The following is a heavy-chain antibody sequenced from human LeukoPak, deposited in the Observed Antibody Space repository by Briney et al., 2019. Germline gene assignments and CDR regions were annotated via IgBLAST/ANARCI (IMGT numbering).Heavy chain of an antibody. J-gene: IGHJ3*02. V-gene: IGHV4-34*01. CDR2: INHSGST. D-gene: IGHD4-17*01. CDR1: GGSFSGYY. CDR3: ARHASGDNGNAFDI. Sequence: PSETLSLTCAVYGGSFSGYYWSWIRQPPGKGLEWIGEINHSGSTNYNPSLKSRVTISVDTSKNQFSLKLNSVTAADTAVYYCARHASGDNGNAFDIWGQGTMVTVSS.